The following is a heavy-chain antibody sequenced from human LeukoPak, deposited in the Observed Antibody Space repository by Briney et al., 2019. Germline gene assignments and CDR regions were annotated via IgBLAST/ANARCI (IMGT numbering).Heavy chain of an antibody. J-gene: IGHJ4*02. V-gene: IGHV3-64*01. CDR2: ISSNGGST. CDR1: GFTFSSYA. CDR3: ARGDDCGDYFYFDY. D-gene: IGHD4-17*01. Sequence: GGSLRLSCAASGFTFSSYAMHWVRQAPGKGLEYVSAISSNGGSTYYANSVKGRFTISRDNSKNTLYLQMGSLRAEDMAVYYCARGDDCGDYFYFDYWGQGTLVTVSS.